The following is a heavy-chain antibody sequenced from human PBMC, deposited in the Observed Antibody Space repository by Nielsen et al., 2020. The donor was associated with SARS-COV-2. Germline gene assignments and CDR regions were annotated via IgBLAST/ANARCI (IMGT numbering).Heavy chain of an antibody. D-gene: IGHD3-22*01. CDR2: ISYDGSNK. CDR3: AKADSL. V-gene: IGHV3-30*18. Sequence: SLKISCAASGFTFSSYGMHWVRQAPGKGLEWVAVISYDGSNKYYADSVKGRFTISRDNSKNTLYLQMNSLRAEDTAVYYCAKADSLRGQGTLVTVSS. J-gene: IGHJ4*02. CDR1: GFTFSSYG.